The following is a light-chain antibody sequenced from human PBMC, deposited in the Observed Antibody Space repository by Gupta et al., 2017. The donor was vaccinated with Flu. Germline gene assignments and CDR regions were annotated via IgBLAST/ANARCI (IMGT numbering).Light chain of an antibody. Sequence: TISDIGTFDYFSWYQQHPGKAPKLIIYSVNDRPSGVSHRFSGSKSGNTASLTISGLQPEDEADYFCNSYTPTIPKGFGTGTKVTVL. CDR2: SVN. V-gene: IGLV2-14*03. CDR1: ISDIGTFDY. J-gene: IGLJ1*01. CDR3: NSYTPTIPKG.